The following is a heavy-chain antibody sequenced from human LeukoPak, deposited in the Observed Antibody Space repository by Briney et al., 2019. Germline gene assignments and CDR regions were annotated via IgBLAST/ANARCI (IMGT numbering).Heavy chain of an antibody. J-gene: IGHJ4*02. V-gene: IGHV4-39*01. CDR1: GGSISSSSYY. CDR3: ARRNSIDGVVIDY. Sequence: SETLSLTCTVSGGSISSSSYYWGWIRQPPGKGLEWIGSIYYSGSTYYNPSLKSRVTISVDTSKNQFSLKLSSVTAADTAVYYCARRNSIDGVVIDYWGQGTLVTVSS. D-gene: IGHD3-3*02. CDR2: IYYSGST.